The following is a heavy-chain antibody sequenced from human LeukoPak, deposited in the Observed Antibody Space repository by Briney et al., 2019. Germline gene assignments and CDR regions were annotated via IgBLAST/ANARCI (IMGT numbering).Heavy chain of an antibody. J-gene: IGHJ5*02. CDR2: IYWNDDK. CDR3: AQTTRGYCSSTSCLEGFDP. CDR1: GFSLSTSGVG. Sequence: SGPTLVNPTRTLTLTCTFSGFSLSTSGVGVGWIRQPPGKALEWLALIYWNDDKRYSPSLKSRLTITKDTSKNQVVLTMTNMDPVDTATYYCAQTTRGYCSSTSCLEGFDPWGQGTLVTVSS. D-gene: IGHD2-2*01. V-gene: IGHV2-5*01.